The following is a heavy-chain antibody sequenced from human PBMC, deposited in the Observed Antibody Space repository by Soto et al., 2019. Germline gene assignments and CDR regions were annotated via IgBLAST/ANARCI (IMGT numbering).Heavy chain of an antibody. CDR1: GFTISNYA. Sequence: EVQLLESGGGLVQPGGSLRLSGAASGFTISNYAMSWVRQDPGKGLEWVSGISRRGGRTQYGASVKGRFTISRDNSKNTLYLQMNSLSADDTAVYYCAKVAVAGGGFFDSWGQGTLVTVSS. J-gene: IGHJ5*01. D-gene: IGHD6-19*01. CDR3: AKVAVAGGGFFDS. V-gene: IGHV3-23*01. CDR2: ISRRGGRT.